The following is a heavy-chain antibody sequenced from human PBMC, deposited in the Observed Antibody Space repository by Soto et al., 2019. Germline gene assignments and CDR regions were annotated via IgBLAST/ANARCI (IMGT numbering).Heavy chain of an antibody. Sequence: PSETLSLTCTVSVVSISSFEYYWGCIRQRPGKGLEWIGYIYYSGSTYYNTSLKSRVTISVDTSKNQFSLKLSSVTAADKAVYYCARCNYYDSSGYWEFDSWGQGTWVTVS. CDR1: VVSISSFEYY. J-gene: IGHJ4*02. CDR3: ARCNYYDSSGYWEFDS. CDR2: IYYSGST. D-gene: IGHD3-22*01. V-gene: IGHV4-30-4*01.